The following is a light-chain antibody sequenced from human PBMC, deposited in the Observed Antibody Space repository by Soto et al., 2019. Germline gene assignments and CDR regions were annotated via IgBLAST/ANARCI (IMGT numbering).Light chain of an antibody. CDR1: QSVSGN. CDR2: GAS. Sequence: EIVMTQSPATLSVSPGERATLSCRASQSVSGNLAWYQQKPGQAPRLLIYGASTRATGIPARFGGSGAGTEFTLTISSLQSEDFAVYYWQQYNDWPPVTFGGGTKVEIK. CDR3: QQYNDWPPVT. J-gene: IGKJ4*01. V-gene: IGKV3-15*01.